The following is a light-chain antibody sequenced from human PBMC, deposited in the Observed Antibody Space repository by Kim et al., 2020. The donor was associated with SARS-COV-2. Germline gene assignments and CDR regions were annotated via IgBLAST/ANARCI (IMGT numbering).Light chain of an antibody. J-gene: IGKJ1*01. V-gene: IGKV3-15*01. CDR3: QQSNDWPPLT. CDR2: DAT. CDR1: QTINNK. Sequence: SPGERATLSGRASQTINNKLVWYQHKPGQAPRLLIYDATTRATGVPARFIGSGSETDFTLTISSLQSEDFAVYYCQQSNDWPPLTFGQGTKV.